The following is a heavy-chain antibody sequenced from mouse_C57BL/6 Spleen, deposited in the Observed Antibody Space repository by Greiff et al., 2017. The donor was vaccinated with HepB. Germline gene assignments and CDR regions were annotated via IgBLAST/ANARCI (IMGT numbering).Heavy chain of an antibody. V-gene: IGHV14-3*01. CDR3: ARFITTVVGYFDV. CDR1: GFNIKNTY. CDR2: IDPANGNT. Sequence: EVQLVESVAELVRPGASVKLSCTASGFNIKNTYMHWVKQRPEQGLEWIGRIDPANGNTKYAPKFQGKATITADTSSNTAYLQLSSLTSEDTAIYYCARFITTVVGYFDVWGTGTTVTVSS. D-gene: IGHD1-1*01. J-gene: IGHJ1*03.